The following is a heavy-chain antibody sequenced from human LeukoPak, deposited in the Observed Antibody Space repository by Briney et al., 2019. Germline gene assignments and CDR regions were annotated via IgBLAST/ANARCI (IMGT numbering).Heavy chain of an antibody. CDR3: ARDQYSSSPEGVIDY. J-gene: IGHJ4*02. CDR1: GFTFSSYV. D-gene: IGHD6-6*01. V-gene: IGHV3-48*04. CDR2: TSSSGSTI. Sequence: GGSLRLSCAASGFTFSSYVMSWVRQAPGKGLEWVSYTSSSGSTIYYADSVKGRFTISRDNAKNSLYLQMNSLRAEDTAVYYCARDQYSSSPEGVIDYWGQGTLVTVSS.